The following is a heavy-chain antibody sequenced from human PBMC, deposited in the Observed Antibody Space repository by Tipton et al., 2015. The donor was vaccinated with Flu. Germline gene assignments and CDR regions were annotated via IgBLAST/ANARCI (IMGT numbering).Heavy chain of an antibody. CDR2: VYYSGST. Sequence: TLSLTCSVSGGSISGYYWSWIRQPPGKGLQWIAYVYYSGSTNYNPSLKSRATISVDTSRSEYSLKLISVTAADTAIYYCARMRPPKNWFDSWGQGTLVTVSS. V-gene: IGHV4-59*01. CDR1: GGSISGYY. CDR3: ARMRPPKNWFDS. J-gene: IGHJ5*01.